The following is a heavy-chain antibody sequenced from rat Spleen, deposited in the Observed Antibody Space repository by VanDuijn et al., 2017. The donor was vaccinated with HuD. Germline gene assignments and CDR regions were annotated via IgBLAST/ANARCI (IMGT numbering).Heavy chain of an antibody. V-gene: IGHV5-29*01. CDR3: ARHNSGYGYFDF. CDR2: ISYGDSSGHSST. D-gene: IGHD4-3*01. CDR1: GFTFRNYG. Sequence: EVQLVESGGGLVQPGRSLKLSCAASGFTFRNYGMAWVRQAPTKGLEWVATISYGDSSGHSSTYYRDSVKGRFTISRDNAKSTLYLQMDSLRSEETATYYCARHNSGYGYFDFWGPGTMVTVSS. J-gene: IGHJ1*01.